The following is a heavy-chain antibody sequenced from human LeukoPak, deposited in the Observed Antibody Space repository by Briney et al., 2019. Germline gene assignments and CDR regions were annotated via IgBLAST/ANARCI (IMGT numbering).Heavy chain of an antibody. D-gene: IGHD3-10*01. CDR3: ARDVWFGESLGSGADY. J-gene: IGHJ4*02. CDR1: GFTFSSYA. V-gene: IGHV3-30-3*01. Sequence: GGSLRLSCAASGFTFSSYAMHWVRQAPGKGLEWVAVISYDGSNKYYADSVKGRFTISRDNSKNTLYLQMNSLRAEDTAVYYCARDVWFGESLGSGADYWGQGALVTVSS. CDR2: ISYDGSNK.